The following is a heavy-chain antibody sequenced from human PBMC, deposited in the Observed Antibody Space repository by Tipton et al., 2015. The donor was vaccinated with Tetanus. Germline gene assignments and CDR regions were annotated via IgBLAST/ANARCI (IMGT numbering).Heavy chain of an antibody. V-gene: IGHV3-NL1*01. J-gene: IGHJ4*02. CDR3: ARAPRYCGGDCYHFDY. Sequence: SLRLSCAASGFSFSQYGMHWVRQAPGKGLEWVAVLYSGGGPNYADSVKGRFTISRDNSKNTLYLQMNSLRVEDTAIYYCARAPRYCGGDCYHFDYWGQGTLVTVSS. CDR1: GFSFSQYG. D-gene: IGHD2-21*02. CDR2: LYSGGGP.